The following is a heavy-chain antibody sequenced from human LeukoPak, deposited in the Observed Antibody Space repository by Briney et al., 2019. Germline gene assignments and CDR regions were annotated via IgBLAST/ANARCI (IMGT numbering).Heavy chain of an antibody. D-gene: IGHD1-26*01. CDR3: ARDQIVVAGNWFDS. CDR1: GDSITGYY. CDR2: IYYSGNT. Sequence: SETLSLTCTVSGDSITGYYWSWIRQPPGKGLEWIGDIYYSGNTNYNPSLKSRVTISIGTSKNQFSLNLRSVTTADTAVYYCARDQIVVAGNWFDSWGQGTLVTVSS. J-gene: IGHJ5*01. V-gene: IGHV4-59*01.